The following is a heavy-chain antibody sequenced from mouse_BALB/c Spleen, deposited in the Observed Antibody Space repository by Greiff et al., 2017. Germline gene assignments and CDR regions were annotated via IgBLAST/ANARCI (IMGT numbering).Heavy chain of an antibody. Sequence: QVHVKQSGAELMKPGASVKISCKATGYTFSSYWIEWVKQRPGHGLEWIGEILPGSGSTNYNEKFKGKATFTADTSSNTAYMQLSSLTSEDSAVYYCARRAGTYYYAMDYWGQGTSVTVSS. J-gene: IGHJ4*01. D-gene: IGHD3-3*01. CDR3: ARRAGTYYYAMDY. CDR2: ILPGSGST. V-gene: IGHV1-9*01. CDR1: GYTFSSYW.